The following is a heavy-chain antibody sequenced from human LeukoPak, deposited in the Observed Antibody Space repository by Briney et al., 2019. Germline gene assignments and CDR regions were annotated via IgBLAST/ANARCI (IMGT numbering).Heavy chain of an antibody. D-gene: IGHD2-21*02. V-gene: IGHV4-59*01. Sequence: SETLSLTCAVSGGSLTTYYWTWIRQPPGQALEWFGYIYYTGNTKYNPSLESRVTMSIDTSKNEFSLKIYSVNAADTAVYFCASGSVVTALDQWGQGTLVTVSS. CDR3: ASGSVVTALDQ. CDR1: GGSLTTYY. CDR2: IYYTGNT. J-gene: IGHJ4*02.